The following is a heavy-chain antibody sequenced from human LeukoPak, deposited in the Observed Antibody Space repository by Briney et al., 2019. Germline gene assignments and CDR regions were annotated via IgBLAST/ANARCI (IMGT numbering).Heavy chain of an antibody. J-gene: IGHJ4*02. V-gene: IGHV5-10-1*04. Sequence: GESLKISCKGSGYSFTSYWISWVRQMPGKGLEWMGRIDPSDSYTNYSPSFQGQVTISADKSISTAYLQWSSLKASDTAMYYCANSRGYTEFDYWGQGTLVTVST. CDR3: ANSRGYTEFDY. CDR2: IDPSDSYT. CDR1: GYSFTSYW. D-gene: IGHD3-10*01.